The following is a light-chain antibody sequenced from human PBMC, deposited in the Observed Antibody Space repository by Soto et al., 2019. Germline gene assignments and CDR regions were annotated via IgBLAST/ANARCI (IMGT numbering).Light chain of an antibody. CDR2: EVS. Sequence: HSALTQPPSASGSPGQSVTISCTGTSSDVGGYNYVSWYQQHPGKAPKLMIYEVSKRPSGVPDRFSGSKSGNTASLTVSGLQAEDEADYYCSSYAGSNKWEVFGGGTKLTVL. J-gene: IGLJ3*02. CDR3: SSYAGSNKWEV. CDR1: SSDVGGYNY. V-gene: IGLV2-8*01.